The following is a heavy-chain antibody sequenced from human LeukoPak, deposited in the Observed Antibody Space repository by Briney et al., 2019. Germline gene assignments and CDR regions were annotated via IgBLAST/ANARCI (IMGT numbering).Heavy chain of an antibody. CDR1: GFTFSSHS. CDR3: ARVPRGADNWFDP. D-gene: IGHD3-10*01. V-gene: IGHV3-48*02. J-gene: IGHJ5*02. Sequence: GGSLRLSCAASGFTFSSHSMNWVRQGPGKGLEWVAYIGSSSGTIIYADSVKGRFTISRDNAKNSLYLQMNRLRDEDTVVYYCARVPRGADNWFDPWGQGTLVTVSS. CDR2: IGSSSGTI.